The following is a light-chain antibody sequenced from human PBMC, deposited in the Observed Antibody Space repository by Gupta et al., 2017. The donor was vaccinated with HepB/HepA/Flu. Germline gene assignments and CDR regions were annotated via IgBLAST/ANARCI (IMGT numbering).Light chain of an antibody. Sequence: LTQPPAAPGTPGQTVTSSCSGSSSNIGRNYVYWYQHVPGQAPKLLVYMDNTRPSGVPARFSGSKSGASASLAISGLRVEDDGDYYCAAWDDSLSGVLFGGGTKLTVL. CDR3: AAWDDSLSGVL. CDR1: SSNIGRNY. J-gene: IGLJ2*01. CDR2: MDN. V-gene: IGLV1-47*01.